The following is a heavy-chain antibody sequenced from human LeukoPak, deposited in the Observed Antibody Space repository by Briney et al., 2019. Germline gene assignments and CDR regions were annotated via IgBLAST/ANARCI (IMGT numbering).Heavy chain of an antibody. J-gene: IGHJ3*02. CDR1: GYTFGSYG. D-gene: IGHD3-3*01. Sequence: VASVKVSCKASGYTFGSYGISWVRQAPGQGLEWMGWINPYDGHTNYAQNLQGRVTMTTDTSTTTAYMDLRSLRSDDTAVYYCAKDLYDFWSGYYKDDAFDIWGQGTMVTVSS. CDR3: AKDLYDFWSGYYKDDAFDI. CDR2: INPYDGHT. V-gene: IGHV1-18*01.